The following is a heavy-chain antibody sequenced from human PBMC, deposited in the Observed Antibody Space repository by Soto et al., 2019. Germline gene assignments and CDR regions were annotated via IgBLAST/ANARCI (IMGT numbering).Heavy chain of an antibody. CDR2: INPNNGGA. CDR1: GYNFNGYY. V-gene: IGHV1-2*04. J-gene: IGHJ4*02. Sequence: QVQMVQSGAEVKKPGASVKVSCKASGYNFNGYYMHWVRQAPGQGLEWMGWINPNNGGAGYAQKFQGWVTMTRDTSISTVFLALSRLTSDDAAVYYCASAAYSNGLYYFDQWGQGTVVTVSS. D-gene: IGHD6-25*01. CDR3: ASAAYSNGLYYFDQ.